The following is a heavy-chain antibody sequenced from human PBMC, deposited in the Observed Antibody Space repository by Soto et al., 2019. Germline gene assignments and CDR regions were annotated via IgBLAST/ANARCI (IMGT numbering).Heavy chain of an antibody. CDR3: ARTIMITFGGVIGPFDY. CDR2: ISYDGSNK. J-gene: IGHJ4*02. D-gene: IGHD3-16*02. CDR1: GFTFSSYA. Sequence: SLRLSCAASGFTFSSYAMHGVRQAPGKGLEWVAVISYDGSNKYYADSVKGRFTISRDNSKNTLYLQMNSLRAEDTAVYYCARTIMITFGGVIGPFDYWGQGTLVTVSS. V-gene: IGHV3-30-3*01.